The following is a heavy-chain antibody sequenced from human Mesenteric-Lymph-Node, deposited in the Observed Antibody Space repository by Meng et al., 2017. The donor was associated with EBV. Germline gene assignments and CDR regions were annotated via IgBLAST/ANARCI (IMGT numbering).Heavy chain of an antibody. J-gene: IGHJ4*02. CDR1: GGAISSDL. D-gene: IGHD3-10*01. Sequence: QLRLQGSGPGLVKPSATLALTGSFSGGAISSDLWGWIRQPPGKGLEWIGDSGRSNYNPSLKSRVTISVDTSKNQFSLKLSSVTAADTAVYYCARRLHYYGCLGSWSQGTLVTVSS. V-gene: IGHV4-39*01. CDR2: SGRS. CDR3: ARRLHYYGCLGS.